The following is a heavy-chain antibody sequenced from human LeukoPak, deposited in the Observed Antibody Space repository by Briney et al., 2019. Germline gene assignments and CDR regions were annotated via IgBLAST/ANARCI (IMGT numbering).Heavy chain of an antibody. V-gene: IGHV4-39*07. Sequence: SETLSLTCTVSGGSISSSSYYWGWIRQPPGKGLEWIGSIYYSGSTYYNPSLKSRVTISVDTSKNQFSLKLSSVTAADTAVYYCARDVQIQLWLKLNLPYYFDYWGQGTLVTVSS. CDR3: ARDVQIQLWLKLNLPYYFDY. D-gene: IGHD5-18*01. CDR1: GGSISSSSYY. J-gene: IGHJ4*02. CDR2: IYYSGST.